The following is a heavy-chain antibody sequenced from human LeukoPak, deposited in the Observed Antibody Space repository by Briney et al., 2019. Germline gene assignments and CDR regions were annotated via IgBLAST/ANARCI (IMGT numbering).Heavy chain of an antibody. J-gene: IGHJ6*02. D-gene: IGHD2-2*01. CDR3: ARSLGYCSSTSCYGSYYYYGMDV. V-gene: IGHV1-18*01. Sequence: GASVKVSCKASGYTFTSYGISWVRQAPGQGLEWMGWISAYNGNTNYAQKLQGRVTMTTDTSTSTAYMELRSLRSDDTAVYYCARSLGYCSSTSCYGSYYYYGMDVWGQGTTVTVSS. CDR2: ISAYNGNT. CDR1: GYTFTSYG.